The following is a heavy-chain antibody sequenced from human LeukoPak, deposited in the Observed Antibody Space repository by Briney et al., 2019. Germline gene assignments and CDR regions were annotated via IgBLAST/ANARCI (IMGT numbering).Heavy chain of an antibody. CDR2: LNPNSGGT. D-gene: IGHD6-13*01. J-gene: IGHJ4*02. CDR3: ARSAAALYYFDY. V-gene: IGHV1-2*06. Sequence: GASVRLSCKAFGYTFTRYFMHWVREAPGQELEWKGRLNPNSGGTSYAQKVQGRVTMTRDTSISTAYMELSRLRSDDTAVYYCARSAAALYYFDYWGQGTLVTVSS. CDR1: GYTFTRYF.